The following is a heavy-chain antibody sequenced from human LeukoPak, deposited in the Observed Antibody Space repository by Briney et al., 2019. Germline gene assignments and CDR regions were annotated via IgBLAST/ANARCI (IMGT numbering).Heavy chain of an antibody. J-gene: IGHJ5*02. CDR3: ARGNYYDSSGYYSASYNWFDP. V-gene: IGHV4-34*01. CDR1: GGSFSGYY. CDR2: INHSGST. D-gene: IGHD3-22*01. Sequence: SETLSLTRAVYGGSFSGYYWSWIRQPPGKGLEWIGEINHSGSTNYNPSLKSRVTISVDTSKNQFSLKLSSVTAADTAVYYCARGNYYDSSGYYSASYNWFDPWGQGTLVTVSS.